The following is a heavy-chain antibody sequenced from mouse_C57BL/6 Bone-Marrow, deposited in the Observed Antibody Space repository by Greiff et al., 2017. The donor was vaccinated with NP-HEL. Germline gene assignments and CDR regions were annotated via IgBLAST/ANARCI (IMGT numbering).Heavy chain of an antibody. CDR1: GYTFTSYG. Sequence: QVQLKESGAELARPGASVKLSCKASGYTFTSYGISWVKQRTGQGLEWIGEIYPRSGNTYYNEKFKGKATLTADKSSSTAYMELRSLTSEDSAVYFCAREGLGRGYWGQGTTLTVSS. CDR2: IYPRSGNT. D-gene: IGHD4-1*01. CDR3: AREGLGRGY. J-gene: IGHJ2*01. V-gene: IGHV1-81*01.